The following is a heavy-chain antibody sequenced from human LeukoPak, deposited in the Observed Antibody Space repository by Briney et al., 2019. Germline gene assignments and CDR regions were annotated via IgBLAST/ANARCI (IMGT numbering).Heavy chain of an antibody. Sequence: ASVKVSCTASGYTFTDNYIHWVRQAPGQGLEWMGWINPNSGGTNYAQKFQGRVTMTRDTSISTAYMELSRLKSDDTAVYYCARDLSGSYTEFDYWGQGTLVTVSS. CDR3: ARDLSGSYTEFDY. CDR2: INPNSGGT. D-gene: IGHD1-26*01. CDR1: GYTFTDNY. J-gene: IGHJ4*02. V-gene: IGHV1-2*02.